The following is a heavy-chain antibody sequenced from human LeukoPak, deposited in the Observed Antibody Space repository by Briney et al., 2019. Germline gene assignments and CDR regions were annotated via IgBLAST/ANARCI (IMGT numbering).Heavy chain of an antibody. J-gene: IGHJ5*02. CDR2: INPNSGGT. Sequence: ASVKVSCKASGYTFTGYYMHWVRQAPGQGLEWMGWINPNSGGTNYQQKFQGRVTMTRDTSSSTTYMEPNRLRSDDTAVYYCTRQEGVLGSWFDPWGQGTLVSVSS. V-gene: IGHV1-2*02. CDR1: GYTFTGYY. CDR3: TRQEGVLGSWFDP. D-gene: IGHD3-3*01.